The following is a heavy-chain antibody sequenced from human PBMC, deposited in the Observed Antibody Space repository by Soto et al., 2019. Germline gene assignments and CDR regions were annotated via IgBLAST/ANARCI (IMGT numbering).Heavy chain of an antibody. CDR2: IYYSGST. V-gene: IGHV4-59*08. CDR1: GGSISSYY. CDR3: ATRAADYDFWSGYYSYYYMDV. Sequence: SETLSLTCTVSGGSISSYYWSWIRQPPGKGLEWIGYIYYSGSTNYNPSLKSRVTISVDTSKNQFSLKLSSVTAADTAVYYCATRAADYDFWSGYYSYYYMDVWGKGTTVTVSS. D-gene: IGHD3-3*01. J-gene: IGHJ6*03.